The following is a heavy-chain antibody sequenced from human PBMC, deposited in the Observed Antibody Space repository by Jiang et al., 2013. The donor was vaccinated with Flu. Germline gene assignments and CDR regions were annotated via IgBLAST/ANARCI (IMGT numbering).Heavy chain of an antibody. CDR1: GGSISSYY. CDR2: IYYSGST. D-gene: IGHD3-22*01. J-gene: IGHJ3*02. Sequence: GLVKPSETLSLTCTVSGGSISSYYWSWIRQPPGKGLEWIGYIYYSGSTNYNPSLKSRVTISVDTSKNQFSLKLSSVTAADTAVYYCARDGFQRDSSGYYGGYDAFDIWGQGTMVTVSS. V-gene: IGHV4-59*01. CDR3: ARDGFQRDSSGYYGGYDAFDI.